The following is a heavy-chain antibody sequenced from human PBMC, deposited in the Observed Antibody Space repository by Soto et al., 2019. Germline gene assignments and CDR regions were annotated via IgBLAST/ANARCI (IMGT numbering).Heavy chain of an antibody. J-gene: IGHJ6*02. CDR3: ARDMKRAVAAGYYYYNAMDV. V-gene: IGHV1-69*06. Sequence: QVQLVQSGAEVKKPGSSVKVSCKASGGTFSSYGIVWVRQAPGQGLEWMGGIIPIFGTANNAQKLQGRVPITADKPTSTAYMELSSLRPEDTAVYYCARDMKRAVAAGYYYYNAMDVWCQGTTVTVSS. D-gene: IGHD6-13*01. CDR2: IIPIFGTA. CDR1: GGTFSSYG.